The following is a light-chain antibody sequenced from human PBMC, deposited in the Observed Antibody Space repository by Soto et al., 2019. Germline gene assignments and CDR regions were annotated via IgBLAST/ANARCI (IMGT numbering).Light chain of an antibody. CDR2: EAS. V-gene: IGKV1-13*02. CDR1: QGIRSS. Sequence: AIQLTQSPSSLSASVGDRVTITCRASQGIRSSLAWFQQKAGNPPKVLIYEASVLETGVSSRFSGSGSGTDFTLSISSLQPEDFATYYCQQFNSYPWTFGQGTTVEGK. J-gene: IGKJ1*01. CDR3: QQFNSYPWT.